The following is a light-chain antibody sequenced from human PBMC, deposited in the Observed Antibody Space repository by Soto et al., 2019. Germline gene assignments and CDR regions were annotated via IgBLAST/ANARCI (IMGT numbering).Light chain of an antibody. CDR2: SAS. CDR3: QQYGSSPRT. CDR1: QSVSSSY. Sequence: EIVLTQSPGTLSLSPGERATLSCRASQSVSSSYLAWYQQKPGQAPRLLIYSASSRATGIPDRFSGSGSGTDFTLTISRLEPEDLAVYYCQQYGSSPRTFGRGTKVDIK. J-gene: IGKJ1*01. V-gene: IGKV3-20*01.